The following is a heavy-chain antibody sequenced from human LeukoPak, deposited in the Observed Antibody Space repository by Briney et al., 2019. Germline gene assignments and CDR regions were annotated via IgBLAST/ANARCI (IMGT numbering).Heavy chain of an antibody. D-gene: IGHD3-10*01. J-gene: IGHJ5*02. V-gene: IGHV4-34*01. CDR3: ARGPKPKSITMVRGVNFQRTKNWFDP. Sequence: SETLSLTCAVYGGSFSGYYWSWIRQSPGKGLEWIGEIDHSGSTNYNPSLKSRVTISVDTSKNQFSLKLRSVTAADTAVYYCARGPKPKSITMVRGVNFQRTKNWFDPWGQGILVTVSS. CDR2: IDHSGST. CDR1: GGSFSGYY.